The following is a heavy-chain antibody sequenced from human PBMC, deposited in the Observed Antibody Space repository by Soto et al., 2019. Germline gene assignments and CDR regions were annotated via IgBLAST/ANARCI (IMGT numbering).Heavy chain of an antibody. CDR2: IWYDGSNK. D-gene: IGHD4-17*01. J-gene: IGHJ4*02. CDR3: ARVFGYYGDSHFDY. Sequence: PGGSLRLSCAASGFTFSSYGMHWVRQAPGKGLEWVAVIWYDGSNKYYADSVKGRFTISRDNSKNTLYLQMNSLRAEDTAVYYCARVFGYYGDSHFDYWGQGTLVTVSS. CDR1: GFTFSSYG. V-gene: IGHV3-33*01.